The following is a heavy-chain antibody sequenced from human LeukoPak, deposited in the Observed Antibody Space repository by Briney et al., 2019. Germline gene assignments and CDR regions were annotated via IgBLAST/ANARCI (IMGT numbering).Heavy chain of an antibody. CDR1: GFTFSSYS. Sequence: GGSLRLFCAASGFTFSSYSMNWVRQAPGKGLEWVSSISSSSSYIYYADSVKGRFTISRDNAKNSLYLQMNSLRAEDTAVYYCARDRIAVYSDYWGQGTLVTVSS. D-gene: IGHD2/OR15-2a*01. V-gene: IGHV3-21*01. CDR2: ISSSSSYI. CDR3: ARDRIAVYSDY. J-gene: IGHJ4*02.